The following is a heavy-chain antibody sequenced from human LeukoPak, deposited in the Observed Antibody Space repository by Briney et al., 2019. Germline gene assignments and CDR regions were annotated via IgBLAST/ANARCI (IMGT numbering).Heavy chain of an antibody. V-gene: IGHV3-23*01. Sequence: GGSLRLSCAASGFIFSDDAMSWVRRTPGKGLEWVSGISGSGGTTYYADSVEGRFTISRDNSKNTLYLQMNSLRAEDTAVYYCAKHHGYGANSVIDYWGQGTLVTVSS. D-gene: IGHD4-23*01. CDR2: ISGSGGTT. J-gene: IGHJ4*02. CDR1: GFIFSDDA. CDR3: AKHHGYGANSVIDY.